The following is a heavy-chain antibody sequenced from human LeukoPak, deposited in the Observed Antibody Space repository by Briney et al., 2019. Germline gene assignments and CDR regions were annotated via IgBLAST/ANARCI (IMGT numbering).Heavy chain of an antibody. Sequence: GASVKVSCKAPGYTFTGSYMHWVRQAPGQGLEWMGWINPNSGGTNYAQKFQGRVTMTRDASISTAYMDLRRLRSDDTAVYYCARDSVVRGVMGNWFDPWGQGTLVTVSS. J-gene: IGHJ5*02. V-gene: IGHV1-2*02. D-gene: IGHD3-10*01. CDR2: INPNSGGT. CDR1: GYTFTGSY. CDR3: ARDSVVRGVMGNWFDP.